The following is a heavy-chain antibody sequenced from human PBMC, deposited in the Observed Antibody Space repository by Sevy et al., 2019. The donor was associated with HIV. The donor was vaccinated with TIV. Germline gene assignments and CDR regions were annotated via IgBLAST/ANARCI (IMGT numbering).Heavy chain of an antibody. CDR3: VKDRGGNSGYFDY. V-gene: IGHV3-23*01. D-gene: IGHD2-21*02. CDR1: GFTFSSYA. CDR2: ISGSGGST. Sequence: GESLKISCAASGFTFSSYAMSWVRQAPGKGLEWVSAISGSGGSTYYADSVKGRFTISRDNSKNTLYLQMNSLRAEDTAVYYCVKDRGGNSGYFDYWGQGTLVTVSS. J-gene: IGHJ4*02.